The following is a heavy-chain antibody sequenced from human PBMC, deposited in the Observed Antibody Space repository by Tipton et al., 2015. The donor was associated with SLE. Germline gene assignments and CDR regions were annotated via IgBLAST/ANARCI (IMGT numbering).Heavy chain of an antibody. CDR1: GGSISSYY. CDR2: IYYSGST. Sequence: TLSLTCTVSGGSISSYYWSWIRQPPGKGLEWIGYIYYSGSTNYNPSLKSRVTISVDTSKNQFSLKLSSGTAADTAVYYCAREVVGADDAFDIWGQGTMVTVSS. D-gene: IGHD1-26*01. V-gene: IGHV4-59*01. CDR3: AREVVGADDAFDI. J-gene: IGHJ3*02.